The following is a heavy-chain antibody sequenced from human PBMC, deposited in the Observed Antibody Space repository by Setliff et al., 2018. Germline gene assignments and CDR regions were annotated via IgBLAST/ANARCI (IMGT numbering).Heavy chain of an antibody. J-gene: IGHJ3*02. CDR3: ARGGDSGSYFLANHDAFDI. CDR2: IYYSGST. V-gene: IGHV4-39*07. CDR1: GGSIKDEDHY. Sequence: PSETLSLTCTVSGGSIKDEDHYWGWIRQPPGKGLEWIGTIYYSGSTYYNPSLKSRVTISIDTSKNQFSLKLSSVTAADTAVYYCARGGDSGSYFLANHDAFDIWGQGTMVTVSS. D-gene: IGHD1-26*01.